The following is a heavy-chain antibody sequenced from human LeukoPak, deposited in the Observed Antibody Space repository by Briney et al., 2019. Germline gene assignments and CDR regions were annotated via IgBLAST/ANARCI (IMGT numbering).Heavy chain of an antibody. CDR1: GFTFHDYA. CDR2: ISWNGDKI. CDR3: SKGHCSTTSCLSSAEYFQY. Sequence: PGGSLRLSCAASGFTFHDYAIHWVRQPPGKGLEWVSGISWNGDKIGYADSVKGRFTISRDNAKKSLYLQMNSLRAEDTAVYYCSKGHCSTTSCLSSAEYFQYWGQGTLVTVSS. V-gene: IGHV3-9*01. D-gene: IGHD2-2*01. J-gene: IGHJ1*01.